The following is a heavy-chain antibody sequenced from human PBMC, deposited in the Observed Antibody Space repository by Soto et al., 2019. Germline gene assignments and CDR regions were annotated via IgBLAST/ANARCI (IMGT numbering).Heavy chain of an antibody. V-gene: IGHV3-23*01. Sequence: VRQAPGKGLEWVSGISDDGFITNYADSVKGRFTIPKDNSRSTVYLQMNSLRAEDTAVYFCAKGGRTWYGFDYWGQGTLVTVSS. D-gene: IGHD6-13*01. CDR3: AKGGRTWYGFDY. CDR2: ISDDGFIT. J-gene: IGHJ4*02.